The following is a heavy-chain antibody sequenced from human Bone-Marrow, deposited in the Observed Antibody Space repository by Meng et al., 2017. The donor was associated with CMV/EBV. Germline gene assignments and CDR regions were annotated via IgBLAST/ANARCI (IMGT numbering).Heavy chain of an antibody. J-gene: IGHJ4*02. CDR1: GFTFSSYA. V-gene: IGHV3-48*03. Sequence: GSLRLSCAASGFTFSSYAMNWVRQAPGKGLEWVSYISSSADTKYYADSVKGRFTISRDNAKNSLYLQMNSLRAEDTAVYYCARGGKNYGDYWGQGTLVTVSS. D-gene: IGHD5-18*01. CDR3: ARGGKNYGDY. CDR2: ISSSADTK.